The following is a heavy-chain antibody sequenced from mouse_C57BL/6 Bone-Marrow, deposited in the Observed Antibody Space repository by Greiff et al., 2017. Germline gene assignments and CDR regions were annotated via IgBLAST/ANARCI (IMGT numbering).Heavy chain of an antibody. CDR1: GFSLTSYG. V-gene: IGHV2-2*01. J-gene: IGHJ2*01. CDR3: ARNRCNSGY. Sequence: QVQLQQSGPGLVQPSQSLSITCTVSGFSLTSYGVHWVRQSPGKGLEWLGVIWSGGSTDYNAAFISRLSISKDNSKSQVFFKMNRLQADDTAIYYCARNRCNSGYWGQGTTLTVSS. CDR2: IWSGGST. D-gene: IGHD2-1*01.